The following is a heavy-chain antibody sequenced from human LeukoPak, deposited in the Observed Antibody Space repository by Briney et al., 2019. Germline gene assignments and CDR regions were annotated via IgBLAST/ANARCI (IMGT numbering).Heavy chain of an antibody. J-gene: IGHJ4*02. V-gene: IGHV4-39*07. CDR2: IYYTWNT. Sequence: SETLSLTCSVSGGPISGTTYYWGWVRQPPGKGREWIGAIYYTWNTYYNPSLKSRATMSLDTSRNQFSLKLSSVTAADTAVYYCARLIKATTHFDYWGQGILATVSS. CDR1: GGPISGTTYY. CDR3: ARLIKATTHFDY. D-gene: IGHD4-17*01.